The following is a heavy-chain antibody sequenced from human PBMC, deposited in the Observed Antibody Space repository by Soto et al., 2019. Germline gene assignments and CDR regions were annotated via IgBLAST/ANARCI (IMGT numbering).Heavy chain of an antibody. D-gene: IGHD6-19*01. CDR1: GFTFSSYE. J-gene: IGHJ4*02. CDR3: ARVGASIAVAGI. V-gene: IGHV3-48*03. Sequence: PGGSLRLSCAASGFTFSSYEMNWVRQAPGKGLEWVSYISSSGSTIYYADSVKGRFTISRDNAKNSLYLQMNSLRAEDTAVYYCARVGASIAVAGIWGQGTLVTVSS. CDR2: ISSSGSTI.